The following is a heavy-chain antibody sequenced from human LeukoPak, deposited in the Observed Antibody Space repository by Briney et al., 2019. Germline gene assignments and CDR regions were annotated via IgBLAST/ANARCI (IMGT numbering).Heavy chain of an antibody. CDR3: ARPRTDRVGTLDAFDI. Sequence: ASVKVSCKASGYTFTSYGISWVRQAPGQGLEWMGWISAYNGNTNYAQKLQGRVTMTTDTSTSTAYMELRSLRSDDTAVYYCARPRTDRVGTLDAFDIWGQGTMVTVSS. J-gene: IGHJ3*02. CDR1: GYTFTSYG. CDR2: ISAYNGNT. V-gene: IGHV1-18*01. D-gene: IGHD2-8*02.